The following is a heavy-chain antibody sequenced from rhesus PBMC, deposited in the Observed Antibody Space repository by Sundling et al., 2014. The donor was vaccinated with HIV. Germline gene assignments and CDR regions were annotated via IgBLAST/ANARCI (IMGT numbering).Heavy chain of an antibody. V-gene: IGHV2-95*01. CDR1: GFSMDTSGTG. J-gene: IGHJ4*01. Sequence: QVTLKESGPALVKSTQTLTLTCSFSGFSMDTSGTGVAWIRQPPGKALECLSSIYWNDSKYYSTSLKARLTISKDTPKTQVVLRMTNMDPVDTATYYCARIRTGVLDFWGQGVLVTVSS. CDR3: ARIRTGVLDF. D-gene: IGHD3-34*01. CDR2: IYWNDSK.